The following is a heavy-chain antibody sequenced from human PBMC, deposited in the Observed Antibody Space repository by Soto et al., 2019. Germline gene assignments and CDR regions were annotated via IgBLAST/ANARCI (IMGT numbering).Heavy chain of an antibody. CDR2: ISDDGSYQ. D-gene: IGHD1-26*01. CDR3: AKAGGRRWTPFDP. J-gene: IGHJ5*02. CDR1: GFIFRNYG. V-gene: IGHV3-30*18. Sequence: PXGSLGLSCAASGFIFRNYGMHWVRQAPGMGLEWVAVISDDGSYQYYADSVQGRFTVSRDNSKNTLYLQMNSLRTEDTAVYYCAKAGGRRWTPFDPWGQGTQVTVSS.